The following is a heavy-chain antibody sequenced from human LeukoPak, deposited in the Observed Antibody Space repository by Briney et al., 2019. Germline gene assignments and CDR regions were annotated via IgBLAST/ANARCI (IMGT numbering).Heavy chain of an antibody. CDR3: ARDVQAFRYSNCDFGY. D-gene: IGHD4-11*01. Sequence: GGSLRLSCAASGFTFDDYGMSWVRQAPGKGLEWVSGINWNGGSTGYADSVKGRFTISRDNAKNSLYLQMNSLRAEDTALYYCARDVQAFRYSNCDFGYWGQGTLVTVSS. V-gene: IGHV3-20*04. CDR1: GFTFDDYG. J-gene: IGHJ4*02. CDR2: INWNGGST.